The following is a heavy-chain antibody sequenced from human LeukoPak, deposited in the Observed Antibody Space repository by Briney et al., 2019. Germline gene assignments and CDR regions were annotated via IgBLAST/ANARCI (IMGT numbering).Heavy chain of an antibody. D-gene: IGHD5-12*01. CDR2: ITSRCDDI. V-gene: IGHV3-11*01. CDR3: ASDIVATSGDF. CDR1: GFTFSDYY. J-gene: IGHJ4*02. Sequence: GGSLRLSCAASGFTFSDYYMSWIRQAPGKGREGVAYITSRCDDIYYADSVKGRFTISRDNAKNALFLRMSSLRVEDTATYYCASDIVATSGDFWGQGTLVSVSS.